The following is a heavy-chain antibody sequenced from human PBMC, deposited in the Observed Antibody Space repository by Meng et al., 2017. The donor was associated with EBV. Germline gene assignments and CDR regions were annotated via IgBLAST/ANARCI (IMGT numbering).Heavy chain of an antibody. CDR1: EYAFTSYD. CDR3: ARGRGVYCSGGSCYPGWFDP. J-gene: IGHJ5*02. V-gene: IGHV1-8*01. CDR2: MNPNRGNT. D-gene: IGHD2-15*01. Sequence: QVELGQLGPEVKKPGAPIKVPFKASEYAFTSYDMNWVRPATGQGLESMGWMNPNRGNTGYAQKFQGRVTMTRNTSISTAYMELSSLRSEDTAVYYCARGRGVYCSGGSCYPGWFDPWGQGTLVTVSS.